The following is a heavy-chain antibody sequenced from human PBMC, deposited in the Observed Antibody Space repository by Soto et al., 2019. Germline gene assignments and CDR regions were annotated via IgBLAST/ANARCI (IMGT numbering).Heavy chain of an antibody. CDR1: GFTFSSYA. Sequence: GGSLRLSCAASGFTFSSYAMSWVRQAPGKGLEWVSAISGSGGSTYYADSVKGRFTISRDNSKNTLYLQMNSLRAEDTAVYYCGKVGGGDYVWGSYRYAVAFDIWGQGTMVTVSS. CDR2: ISGSGGST. D-gene: IGHD3-16*02. J-gene: IGHJ3*02. CDR3: GKVGGGDYVWGSYRYAVAFDI. V-gene: IGHV3-23*01.